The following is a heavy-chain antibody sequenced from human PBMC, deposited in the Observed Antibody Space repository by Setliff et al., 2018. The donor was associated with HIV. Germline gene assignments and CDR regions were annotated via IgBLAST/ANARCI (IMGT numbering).Heavy chain of an antibody. CDR3: ARLLEGPDYSSDFRYFDWFPDV. V-gene: IGHV4-39*07. CDR2: IYYSGST. Sequence: SETLSLTCTVSGGSISGSYYYWGWIRQPPGKGLEWIGSIYYSGSTYYNPSLKSRVTISVDTSKNQFSLKMNSVTAADTAVYYCARLLEGPDYSSDFRYFDWFPDVWGQGTLVTVSS. J-gene: IGHJ4*02. D-gene: IGHD3-9*01. CDR1: GGSISGSYYY.